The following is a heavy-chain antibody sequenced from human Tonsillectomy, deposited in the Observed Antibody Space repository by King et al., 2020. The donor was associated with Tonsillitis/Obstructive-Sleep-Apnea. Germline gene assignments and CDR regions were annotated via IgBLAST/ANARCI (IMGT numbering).Heavy chain of an antibody. CDR3: AEGQNIAADSMDV. D-gene: IGHD6-13*01. Sequence: QLVQSGAEVKKPGESLRISCKGSGDSFSSYWINWVRQMPGKGLEWMGRIDPSDSYTNYSPSFQGHVTISADKSISTAYLQWSSLKASDTAMYYCAEGQNIAADSMDVWGQGTTVTVSS. CDR2: IDPSDSYT. J-gene: IGHJ6*02. V-gene: IGHV5-10-1*01. CDR1: GDSFSSYW.